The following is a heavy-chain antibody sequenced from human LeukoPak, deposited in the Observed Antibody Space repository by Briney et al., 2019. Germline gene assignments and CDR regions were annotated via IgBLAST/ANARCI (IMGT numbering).Heavy chain of an antibody. V-gene: IGHV1-2*02. D-gene: IGHD4-17*01. CDR3: ARPMATVTTSLKF. CDR2: INPNSGGT. J-gene: IGHJ4*02. Sequence: ASVKVSCKASGYTFTGYYMHWVRQAPGQGLEWMGWINPNSGGTNSAQKFQGRATMTRDTSISTAYMELSRLRSDDTAVYYCARPMATVTTSLKFWGQGSLVTVSS. CDR1: GYTFTGYY.